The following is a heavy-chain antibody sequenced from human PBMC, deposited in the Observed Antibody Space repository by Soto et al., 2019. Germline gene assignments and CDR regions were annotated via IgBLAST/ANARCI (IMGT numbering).Heavy chain of an antibody. CDR1: GGYISSGGYY. V-gene: IGHV4-31*03. CDR3: ARDRYCSSTSCYGGYYYGMDV. CDR2: IYYSGST. J-gene: IGHJ6*02. D-gene: IGHD2-2*01. Sequence: PSEILSLTCTVSGGYISSGGYYWSWIRQHPGKGLEWIGYIYYSGSTYYNPSLKSRVTISVDTSKNQFSLKLSSVTAADTAVYYCARDRYCSSTSCYGGYYYGMDVWGQGTTVTVSS.